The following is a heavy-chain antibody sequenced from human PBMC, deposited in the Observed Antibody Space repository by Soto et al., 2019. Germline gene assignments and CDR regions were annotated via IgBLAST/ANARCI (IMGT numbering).Heavy chain of an antibody. V-gene: IGHV3-21*01. D-gene: IGHD6-25*01. CDR2: ISSSSSYI. Sequence: PGVLLTLACAAAGGSCTRYRMNWVRQAPGKGLEWVSSISSSSSYIYYADSVKGRFTISRDNAKNSLYLQMNSLRAEDTDVEYGARDCGAASGGQGTLVTVS. CDR3: ARDCGAAS. J-gene: IGHJ4*02. CDR1: GGSCTRYR.